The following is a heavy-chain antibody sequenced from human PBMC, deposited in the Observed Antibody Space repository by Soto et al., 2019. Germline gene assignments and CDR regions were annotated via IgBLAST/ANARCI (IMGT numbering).Heavy chain of an antibody. CDR2: IIPIHGTT. CDR1: GGTFNTYA. CDR3: ARGDIFAGSLDS. Sequence: QVQLVQSGAEVKKPGSSVKVSCKTSGGTFNTYAISWVRQAPGQGPEWMGGIIPIHGTTNYAQKFQGRVTITADESTSTAYMERSSLRSEGTAVYYCARGDIFAGSLDSWGQGSLVNVSS. J-gene: IGHJ4*02. V-gene: IGHV1-69*01. D-gene: IGHD3-9*01.